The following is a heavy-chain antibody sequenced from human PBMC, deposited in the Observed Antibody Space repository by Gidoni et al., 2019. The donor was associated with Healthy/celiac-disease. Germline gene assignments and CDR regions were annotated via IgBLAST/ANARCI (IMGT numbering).Heavy chain of an antibody. V-gene: IGHV1-2*06. Sequence: QVQLVQSGAEVKKPGASVKVSCKASGYTFTGYYMHWVRQAPGQALEWMGRINPNSGGTNYAQKFQGRVTMTRDTSISTAYMELSRRRSDDTAVYYCARAMAAAGRSHFDYWGQGTLVTVSS. J-gene: IGHJ4*02. CDR1: GYTFTGYY. CDR3: ARAMAAAGRSHFDY. D-gene: IGHD6-13*01. CDR2: INPNSGGT.